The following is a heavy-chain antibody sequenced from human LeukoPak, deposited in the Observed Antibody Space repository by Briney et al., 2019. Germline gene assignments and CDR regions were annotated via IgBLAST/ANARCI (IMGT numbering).Heavy chain of an antibody. CDR3: AKINWGSRFEGNY. D-gene: IGHD7-27*01. J-gene: IGHJ4*02. CDR2: ISGSGGST. CDR1: GFTFTNYA. Sequence: GGSLRLSCAASGFTFTNYAMSWVRQAPGKGLEWVSAISGSGGSTYYADSVKGRFTISRDNSKNTLYLQMNSLRAEDTAVYYCAKINWGSRFEGNYWGQGTLVTVSS. V-gene: IGHV3-23*01.